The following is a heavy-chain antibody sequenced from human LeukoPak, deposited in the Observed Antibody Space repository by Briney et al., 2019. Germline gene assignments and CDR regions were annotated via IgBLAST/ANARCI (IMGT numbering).Heavy chain of an antibody. CDR1: GFTFSDYY. Sequence: PGGSLRLSCAASGFTFSDYYMSWIRQAPGKGLEWVSAVSRSSSHIYYADSVKGRFTISRDNSKNSLYLQMNTLRAEDTAVYYCARGPLACGSINCHPGAFDIWGQGTMVTVSS. CDR2: VSRSSSHI. CDR3: ARGPLACGSINCHPGAFDI. D-gene: IGHD6-13*01. J-gene: IGHJ3*02. V-gene: IGHV3-11*06.